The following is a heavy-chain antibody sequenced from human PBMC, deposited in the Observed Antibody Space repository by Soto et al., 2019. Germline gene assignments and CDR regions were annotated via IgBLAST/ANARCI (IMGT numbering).Heavy chain of an antibody. CDR3: AALRLYYYGMDV. V-gene: IGHV4-61*01. CDR1: GDSVSTNNYD. CDR2: INYSGST. J-gene: IGHJ6*02. Sequence: SETLALSCTVSGDSVSTNNYDWSWILQPPGKELEWIGYINYSGSTKYNPSIKSRVTISVDTSKSQFSLKLSSVTAADTAVYYCAALRLYYYGMDVWGQGTTVTVSS.